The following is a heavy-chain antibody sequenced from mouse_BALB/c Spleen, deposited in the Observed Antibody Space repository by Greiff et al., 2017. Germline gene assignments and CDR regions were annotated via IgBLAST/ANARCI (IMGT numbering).Heavy chain of an antibody. Sequence: QVQLQQSGAELVRPGSSVKISCKASGYAFSSYWMNWVKQRPGQGLEWIGYINPSTGYTEYNQKFKDKATLTADKSSSTAYMQLSSLTSEDSAVYYCARYWDYWGQGTTLTVSS. CDR2: INPSTGYT. D-gene: IGHD4-1*01. CDR1: GYAFSSYW. CDR3: ARYWDY. J-gene: IGHJ2*01. V-gene: IGHV1-4*01.